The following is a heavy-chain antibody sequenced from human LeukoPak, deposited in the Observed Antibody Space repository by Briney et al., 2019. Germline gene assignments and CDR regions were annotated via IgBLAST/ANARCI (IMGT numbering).Heavy chain of an antibody. V-gene: IGHV4-59*01. CDR3: ARVDRYYYDSSGYYVKYFQH. Sequence: SETLSLTCTVSGGSMSSYYWSWVRQPPGKGLEWIGYIFYSGSTSYNPSLKSRVTISVDTSKNQFSLNLSSVTAADTAVYYCARVDRYYYDSSGYYVKYFQHWGQGTLVTVSS. CDR1: GGSMSSYY. CDR2: IFYSGST. D-gene: IGHD3-22*01. J-gene: IGHJ1*01.